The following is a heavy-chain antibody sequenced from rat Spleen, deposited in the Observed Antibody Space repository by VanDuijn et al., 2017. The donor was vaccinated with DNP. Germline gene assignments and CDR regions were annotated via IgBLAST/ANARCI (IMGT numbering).Heavy chain of an antibody. V-gene: IGHV3-3*01. Sequence: EVQLQESGPGLVKPSQSLSLTCSVTGYSITSSYRWNWIRKFPGNKLEWMGYINSAGSTNYNPSLKSRISITRDTSKNQFFLQVNSVTTEDTAIYFCARTGSYKSGYYFDYWGQGVMVTASS. CDR3: ARTGSYKSGYYFDY. CDR1: GYSITSSYR. J-gene: IGHJ2*01. D-gene: IGHD4-3*01. CDR2: INSAGST.